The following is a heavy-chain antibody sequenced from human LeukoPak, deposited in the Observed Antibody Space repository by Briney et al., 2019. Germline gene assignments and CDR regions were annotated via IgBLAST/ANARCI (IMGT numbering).Heavy chain of an antibody. Sequence: ASVKVSCKASGYTFTSYGISWVRQAPGQGLEGMGWISAYNGNTNYEQKLQGRGTMTTETSTSTAYMELKSLKSDDTAVYYCARVAIVVVPAAIATGWFDPWGQGTLVTVSS. J-gene: IGHJ5*02. CDR2: ISAYNGNT. CDR3: ARVAIVVVPAAIATGWFDP. CDR1: GYTFTSYG. D-gene: IGHD2-2*03. V-gene: IGHV1-18*01.